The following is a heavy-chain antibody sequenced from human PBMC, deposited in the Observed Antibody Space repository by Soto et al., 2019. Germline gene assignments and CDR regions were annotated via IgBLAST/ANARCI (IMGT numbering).Heavy chain of an antibody. D-gene: IGHD2-21*02. J-gene: IGHJ6*02. Sequence: QVQLVESGGGVVQPGRSLRLSCAASGFTFSSYGMHWVRQAPGKGLEWVAVIWYDGSNKYYADSVKGRFTISRDNSKNTLYLHMNSLRAEDTAVYYCARDGRGNIVVVTADPSTYYGMDVWGQGTTVTVSS. CDR1: GFTFSSYG. CDR3: ARDGRGNIVVVTADPSTYYGMDV. V-gene: IGHV3-33*01. CDR2: IWYDGSNK.